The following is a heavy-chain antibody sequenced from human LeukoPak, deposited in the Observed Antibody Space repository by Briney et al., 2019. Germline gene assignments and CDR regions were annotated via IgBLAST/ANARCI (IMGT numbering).Heavy chain of an antibody. CDR3: AREVEVVPATMGAYYYYMDV. CDR1: GFTISNHW. CDR2: INSDGRRT. J-gene: IGHJ6*03. V-gene: IGHV3-74*01. Sequence: GGSLRLSCAASGFTISNHWVHWVRQAPGKGLVWVSRINSDGRRTSYADSVKGRFTISRDNAKNTLYLQMNSLRPDDTAVYYCAREVEVVPATMGAYYYYMDVWGKGTTVTVSS. D-gene: IGHD2-2*01.